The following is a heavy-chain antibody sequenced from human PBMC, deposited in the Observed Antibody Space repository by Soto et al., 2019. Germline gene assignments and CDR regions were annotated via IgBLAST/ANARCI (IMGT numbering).Heavy chain of an antibody. CDR3: SRITDCCSSPTCSCPFDF. Sequence: EVQLVESGGGLVEPGGSLRLSCAASGFTFSSYSMNWVRQAPGKGLEWVSSISSTSAYIYYADSMRSRFTVSRDNSKNSLYLQMNSLMAEDTAVYYCSRITDCCSSPTCSCPFDFWGQGTLVTVSS. CDR1: GFTFSSYS. CDR2: ISSTSAYI. V-gene: IGHV3-21*01. D-gene: IGHD2-2*01. J-gene: IGHJ4*02.